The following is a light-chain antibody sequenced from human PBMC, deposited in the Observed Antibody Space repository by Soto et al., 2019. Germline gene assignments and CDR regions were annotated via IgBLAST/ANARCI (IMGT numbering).Light chain of an antibody. CDR1: QSISSY. CDR2: YVS. Sequence: DIQMTQSPSSLSASVGERVTITCRTRQSISSYLNWYQQKPGKAPKLLIYYVSSLQSGVPSRFSGSGSGTDFTLTISSLQPEDFATYYCQQTYSTPFTFGPGTKVDIK. CDR3: QQTYSTPFT. J-gene: IGKJ3*01. V-gene: IGKV1-39*01.